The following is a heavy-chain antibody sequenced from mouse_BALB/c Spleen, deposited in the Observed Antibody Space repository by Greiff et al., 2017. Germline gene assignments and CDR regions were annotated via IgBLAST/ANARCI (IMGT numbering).Heavy chain of an antibody. D-gene: IGHD1-1*01. CDR1: GFTFSSYA. V-gene: IGHV5-6-5*01. J-gene: IGHJ3*01. CDR2: ISSGGST. CDR3: AREEDYYGSSRAWFAY. Sequence: EVKLVESGGGLVKPGGSLKLSCAASGFTFSSYAMSWVRQTPEKRLEWVASISSGGSTYYPDSVKGRFTISRDNARNILYLQMSSLRSEDTAMYYCAREEDYYGSSRAWFAYWGQGTLVTVSA.